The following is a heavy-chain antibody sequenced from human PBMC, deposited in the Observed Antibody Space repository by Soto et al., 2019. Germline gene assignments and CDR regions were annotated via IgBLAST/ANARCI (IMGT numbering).Heavy chain of an antibody. J-gene: IGHJ4*02. D-gene: IGHD3-9*01. CDR3: ARDVGLDSDDFFAY. V-gene: IGHV3-23*01. CDR1: GFTFSSYG. Sequence: GSLRLSCTASGFTFSSYGMGWVRQAPGKGLQWVSTIRGDGGQTHYTDSVKGRFSISRDNSKNTVYLQMDSLRAEDTAMYFCARDVGLDSDDFFAYWGQGTQVTVSS. CDR2: IRGDGGQT.